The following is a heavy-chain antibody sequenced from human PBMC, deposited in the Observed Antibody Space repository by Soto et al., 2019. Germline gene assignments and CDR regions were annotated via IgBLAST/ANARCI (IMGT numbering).Heavy chain of an antibody. V-gene: IGHV3-48*01. Sequence: EVQLVESGGGLVQPGGSLRLSCAASGFTFSSYSMNWVRQAPGKGLEWVSYISSSSSTIYYADSVKGGFTISRDNAKNSLYLQMNSLRAEDTAVYYCARWVASVVRGVFKYFDYWGQGTLVTVSS. CDR3: ARWVASVVRGVFKYFDY. CDR2: ISSSSSTI. D-gene: IGHD3-10*01. J-gene: IGHJ4*02. CDR1: GFTFSSYS.